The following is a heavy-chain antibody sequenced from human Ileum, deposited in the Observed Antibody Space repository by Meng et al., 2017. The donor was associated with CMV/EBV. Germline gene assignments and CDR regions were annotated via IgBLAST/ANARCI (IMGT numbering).Heavy chain of an antibody. J-gene: IGHJ4*02. CDR2: INTNTGNP. V-gene: IGHV7-4-1*02. CDR1: RYPFTSYA. Sequence: KVSCKASRYPFTSYALHWVRQAPGQGLEWMGWINTNTGNPTYAQGFTGRFVFSLDTSVSTAYLQISSLKAEDTAVYYCARGLPYFDYWGQGTLVTVSS. CDR3: ARGLPYFDY.